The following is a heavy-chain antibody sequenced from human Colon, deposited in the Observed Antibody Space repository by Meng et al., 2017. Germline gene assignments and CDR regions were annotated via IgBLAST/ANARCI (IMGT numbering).Heavy chain of an antibody. Sequence: GESLKISCAASAFPFSTYEFIWVRQAPGKGLEWVSAISGSGGTTYYTGSVKGRFTISRDNYKNTLCLQMNSLRAEDTAVYYCAKGRIADTAYDAFDIWCQGTMVTVSS. CDR3: AKGRIADTAYDAFDI. CDR1: AFPFSTYE. D-gene: IGHD5-18*01. J-gene: IGHJ3*02. V-gene: IGHV3-23*01. CDR2: ISGSGGTT.